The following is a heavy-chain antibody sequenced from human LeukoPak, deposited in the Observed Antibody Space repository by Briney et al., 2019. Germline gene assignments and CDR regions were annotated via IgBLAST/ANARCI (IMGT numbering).Heavy chain of an antibody. D-gene: IGHD6-19*01. CDR1: GYTLTELS. CDR3: ATPVLAVAGVVFDY. CDR2: FDPEDGET. Sequence: ASMKVSCKVSGYTLTELSMHWVRQAPGKGLEWMGGFDPEDGETIYAQKFQGRVTMTEDTSTDTAYMELSSLRSEDTAVYYCATPVLAVAGVVFDYWGQGTLVTVSS. J-gene: IGHJ4*02. V-gene: IGHV1-24*01.